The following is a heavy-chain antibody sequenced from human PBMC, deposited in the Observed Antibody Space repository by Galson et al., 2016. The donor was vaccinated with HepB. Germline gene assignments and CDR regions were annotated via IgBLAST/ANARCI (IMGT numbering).Heavy chain of an antibody. CDR1: GDSVSNNSAA. CDR2: TYFRSKWYR. Sequence: CAISGDSVSNNSAAWNWIRQSPSRGLEWLGRTYFRSKWYRDYAVFVKGRLTINPDTSKNQFSLQLNSVTPEDAATYYCARCSRWSCGFWGQGTLITVPS. J-gene: IGHJ1*01. CDR3: ARCSRWSCGF. D-gene: IGHD6-19*01. V-gene: IGHV6-1*01.